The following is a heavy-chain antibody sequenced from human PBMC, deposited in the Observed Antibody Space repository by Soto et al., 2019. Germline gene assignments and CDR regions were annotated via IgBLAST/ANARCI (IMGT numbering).Heavy chain of an antibody. J-gene: IGHJ6*02. D-gene: IGHD1-1*01. CDR3: TTALERLGNNYYGMDV. CDR1: GFTFSNAW. Sequence: PGGSLGLSCAASGFTFSNAWMSWVREAPGKGLEWVGRIKSQTAGGTTDYAAPVKGRFTISRDDSKNTLYLQMNSLKTEDTDVYYCTTALERLGNNYYGMDVWGQGTTVTVSS. CDR2: IKSQTAGGTT. V-gene: IGHV3-15*01.